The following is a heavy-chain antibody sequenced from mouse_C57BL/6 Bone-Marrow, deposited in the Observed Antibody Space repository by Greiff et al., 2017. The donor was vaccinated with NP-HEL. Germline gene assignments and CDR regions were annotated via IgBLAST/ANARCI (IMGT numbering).Heavy chain of an antibody. CDR2: IYPGSGST. Sequence: QVQLQQPGAELVKPGASVKMSCKASGYTFTSYWITWVKQRPGQGLEWIGDIYPGSGSTNYNEKFKSKATLTVDTSSSTAYMQLSSLTSEDSAVYYCAREGFITTVVAYYAMDYWGQGTSVTVSS. CDR1: GYTFTSYW. J-gene: IGHJ4*01. V-gene: IGHV1-55*01. CDR3: AREGFITTVVAYYAMDY. D-gene: IGHD1-1*01.